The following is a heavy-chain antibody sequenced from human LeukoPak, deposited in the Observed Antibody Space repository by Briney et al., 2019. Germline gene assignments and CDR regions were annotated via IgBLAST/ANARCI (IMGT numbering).Heavy chain of an antibody. D-gene: IGHD3-16*01. CDR3: ARGVLGGAIDY. Sequence: GGSLRLSCAASGFTFTSYGINWVRQAPGKGLEWVSYISSSGTAQDYADSVKGRFTSSRDNAKNSLFLQMSSLRDEDTAVYYCARGVLGGAIDYWGQGTLVTVSS. J-gene: IGHJ4*02. CDR1: GFTFTSYG. CDR2: ISSSGTAQ. V-gene: IGHV3-48*02.